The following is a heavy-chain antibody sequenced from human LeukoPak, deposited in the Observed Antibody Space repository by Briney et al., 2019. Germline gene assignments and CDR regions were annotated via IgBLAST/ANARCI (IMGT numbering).Heavy chain of an antibody. J-gene: IGHJ6*03. CDR3: ARDRGYCSSTSCYALYYYYYYMDV. CDR2: INPNSGGT. Sequence: ASVKVSCKASGYTFTGYYMHWVRQAPGQGLEWMGWINPNSGGTHYAQKFQGRVTMTRDTSISTAYMDLSRLRSDDTAVYYCARDRGYCSSTSCYALYYYYYYMDVWGKGTTVTVSS. D-gene: IGHD2-2*01. CDR1: GYTFTGYY. V-gene: IGHV1-2*02.